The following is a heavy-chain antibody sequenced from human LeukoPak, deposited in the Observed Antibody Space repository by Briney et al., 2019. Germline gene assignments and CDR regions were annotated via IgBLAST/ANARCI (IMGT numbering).Heavy chain of an antibody. D-gene: IGHD6-13*01. V-gene: IGHV3-30-3*01. CDR1: GFTFSSYA. CDR3: ARPPGIAAAGPFDY. CDR2: ISYDGSNK. Sequence: GGSLRLSCAASGFTFSSYAMHWVRQAPGKGLEWVAVISYDGSNKYYADSVKGRFTISRDNSKNTLYLQMNSLRAEDTAVYYCARPPGIAAAGPFDYWGQGTLVTVSS. J-gene: IGHJ4*02.